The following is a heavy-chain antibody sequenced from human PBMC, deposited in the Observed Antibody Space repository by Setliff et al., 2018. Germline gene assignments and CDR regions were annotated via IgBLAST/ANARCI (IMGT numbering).Heavy chain of an antibody. J-gene: IGHJ4*02. CDR1: GASFSDYY. Sequence: PSETLSLTCTVYGASFSDYYWGWIRQPPGKGLEWIAEINHSGTTNYNPSLKSRATISIDKSKNHFSLRVTSVTAADTAVYFCAKQVVVYVYDGIFGYFDSWGRGTLVTVSS. D-gene: IGHD2-8*02. V-gene: IGHV4-34*01. CDR2: INHSGTT. CDR3: AKQVVVYVYDGIFGYFDS.